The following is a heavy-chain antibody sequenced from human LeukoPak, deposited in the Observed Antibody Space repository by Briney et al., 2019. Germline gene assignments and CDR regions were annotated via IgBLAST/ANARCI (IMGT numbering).Heavy chain of an antibody. Sequence: SETLSLTCTVSGYSISSGYYWGWIRQPPGKGLEWIGHIHTSGTMNYNASLKSRVRISVETSKNQFSLRLSSVTAADTAVYFCARGILRDYYDSSGFYHRGGVGYWGQGTLVTVSS. CDR1: GYSISSGYY. CDR3: ARGILRDYYDSSGFYHRGGVGY. D-gene: IGHD3-22*01. CDR2: IHTSGTM. V-gene: IGHV4-38-2*02. J-gene: IGHJ4*02.